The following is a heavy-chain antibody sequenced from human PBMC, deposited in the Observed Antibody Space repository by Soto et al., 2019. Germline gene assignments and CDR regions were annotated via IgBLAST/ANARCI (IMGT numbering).Heavy chain of an antibody. J-gene: IGHJ6*02. CDR1: GVTFSSYA. V-gene: IGHV1-69*13. Sequence: SVKVSCKASGVTFSSYAISWVRQAPGQGLEWMGGIIPIFGTANYAQKFQGRVTITADESTSTAYMELSSLRSEDTAVYYCARVPGGGDYYYYGMDVWGQGTTVTVSS. CDR3: ARVPGGGDYYYYGMDV. CDR2: IIPIFGTA. D-gene: IGHD2-2*01.